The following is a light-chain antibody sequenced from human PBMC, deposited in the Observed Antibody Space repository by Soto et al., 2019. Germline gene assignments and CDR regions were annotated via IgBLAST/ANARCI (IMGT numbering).Light chain of an antibody. J-gene: IGKJ1*01. CDR1: YTVGTN. CDR2: DTS. CDR3: HQYSNTFRT. V-gene: IGKV3-15*01. Sequence: IVLPQFPAALSVSTGERATLSCWASYTVGTNLAWCQQKSGQAPRLLIYDTSTRATGVPARFSGSGSGTEFTLTISNLQAEDSAVYHCHQYSNTFRTFGQGTKV.